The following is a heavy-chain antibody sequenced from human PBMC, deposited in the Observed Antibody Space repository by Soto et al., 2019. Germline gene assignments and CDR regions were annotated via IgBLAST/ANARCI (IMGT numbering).Heavy chain of an antibody. Sequence: SETLSLTCTVSGGSISSGGYYWSWIRQHPGKGLEWIGYIYYSGSTYYNPSLKSRVTISVDTSKNQFSLKLSSVTAADTAVYYCARQRCSSTSCYAPYYYGMDVWGQGTTVTVSS. CDR1: GGSISSGGYY. V-gene: IGHV4-31*03. CDR3: ARQRCSSTSCYAPYYYGMDV. CDR2: IYYSGST. D-gene: IGHD2-2*01. J-gene: IGHJ6*02.